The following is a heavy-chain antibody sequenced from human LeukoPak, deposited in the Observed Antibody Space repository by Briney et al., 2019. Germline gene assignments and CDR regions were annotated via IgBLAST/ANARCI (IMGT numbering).Heavy chain of an antibody. CDR2: INHSGST. CDR3: ARGGRLGYCSGGSCYSSGYYFDY. D-gene: IGHD2-15*01. CDR1: GGSFSGYY. J-gene: IGHJ4*02. Sequence: SETLSLTCAVYGGSFSGYYWSWIRQPPGKGLEWIGEINHSGSTNYNPSLKSRVTISVDTSKNQFSLKLSSVTAADTAVYYCARGGRLGYCSGGSCYSSGYYFDYWGQGTLVTVSS. V-gene: IGHV4-34*01.